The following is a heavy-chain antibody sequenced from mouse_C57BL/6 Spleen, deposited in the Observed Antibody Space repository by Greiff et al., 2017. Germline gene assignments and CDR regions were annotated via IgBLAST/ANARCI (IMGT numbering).Heavy chain of an antibody. CDR1: GFTFSNYW. CDR3: TPYGNYVTSFAF. D-gene: IGHD2-1*01. Sequence: EVQLVESGGGLVQPGGSMKLSCVASGFTFSNYWMNWVRQSPEKGLEWVAQIRLKSDNYATHYAESVKGRFTISRDDSKSSVYLQMNNLRAEDTGIYYCTPYGNYVTSFAFWGQGTLVTVSA. J-gene: IGHJ3*01. CDR2: IRLKSDNYAT. V-gene: IGHV6-3*01.